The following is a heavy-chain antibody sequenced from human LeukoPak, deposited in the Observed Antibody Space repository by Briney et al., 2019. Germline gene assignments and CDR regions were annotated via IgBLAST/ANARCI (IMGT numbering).Heavy chain of an antibody. V-gene: IGHV1-46*01. CDR3: AREWAAGTCDY. CDR1: GYTFTSYY. Sequence: ASVKVSCKASGYTFTSYYIHWVRQAPGQGLEWMGIIYPGGGSTSYAQKLQGRVTMTTDTSTSTAYMELRSLRSDDTAVYYCAREWAAGTCDYWGQGTLVTVSS. CDR2: IYPGGGST. D-gene: IGHD6-13*01. J-gene: IGHJ4*02.